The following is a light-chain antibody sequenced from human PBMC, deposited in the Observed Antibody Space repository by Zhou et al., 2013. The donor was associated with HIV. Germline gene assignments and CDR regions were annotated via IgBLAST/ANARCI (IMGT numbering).Light chain of an antibody. CDR1: QTILTNY. CDR2: GAS. CDR3: QQYSGSPRT. J-gene: IGKJ1*01. Sequence: DIVLTQSPASLSLSPGERATLSCRASQTILTNYLAWYHQKPGQAPRLLIYGASNRAPGIPDRFSGSGSGTDFTLTISRLEPEDFAVYFCQQYSGSPRTFGQGTKVEIK. V-gene: IGKV3-20*01.